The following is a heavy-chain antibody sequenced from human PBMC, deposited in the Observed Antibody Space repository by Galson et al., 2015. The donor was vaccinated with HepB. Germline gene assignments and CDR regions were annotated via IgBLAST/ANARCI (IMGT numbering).Heavy chain of an antibody. D-gene: IGHD4-17*01. Sequence: TLSLTCTVSGGSISSGGYYWSWIRQHPGKGLEWIGYIYYSGSTYYNPSLKSRVTISVDTSKNQLSRKLSSVTAADTAVYYCARTPDYGYFDYWGQGTLVTVSS. CDR1: GGSISSGGYY. J-gene: IGHJ4*02. CDR2: IYYSGST. CDR3: ARTPDYGYFDY. V-gene: IGHV4-31*03.